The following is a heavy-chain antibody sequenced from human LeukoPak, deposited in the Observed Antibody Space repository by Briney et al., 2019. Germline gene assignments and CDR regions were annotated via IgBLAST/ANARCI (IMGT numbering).Heavy chain of an antibody. CDR1: GGSISSYY. V-gene: IGHV4-59*01. D-gene: IGHD1-20*01. Sequence: SETLSLTCTVSGGSISSYYWSWIRQPPGKGLEWIGYFYYSGSTNYNPSLKSRVTISVDTSKNQFSLKLSSVTAADTAVYYCARGRITGIDAFDIWGQGTMVTVS. CDR2: FYYSGST. J-gene: IGHJ3*02. CDR3: ARGRITGIDAFDI.